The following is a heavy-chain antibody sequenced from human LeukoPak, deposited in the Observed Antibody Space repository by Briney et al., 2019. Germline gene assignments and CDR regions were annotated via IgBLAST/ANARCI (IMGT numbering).Heavy chain of an antibody. CDR1: GFTFSNHV. CDR2: LSYDGENK. Sequence: GGSLRLSCVVSGFTFSNHVMHWVRQAPGKGLQWVAGLSYDGENKYYSDSVKGRFTISRDNSKNTLYLQMNSLRAEDTAVYYCASAFYGGNPDAGYWGQGTLVTVSS. J-gene: IGHJ4*02. CDR3: ASAFYGGNPDAGY. D-gene: IGHD4-23*01. V-gene: IGHV3-30*14.